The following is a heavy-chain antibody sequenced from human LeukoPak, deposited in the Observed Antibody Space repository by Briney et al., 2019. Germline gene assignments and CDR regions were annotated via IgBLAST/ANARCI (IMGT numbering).Heavy chain of an antibody. CDR1: GYTFTSYD. CDR3: ARGATMVRVVIPNWFDP. Sequence: ASVKVSCKASGYTFTSYDINWVRQATGQGLEWMGWMNPNSGNTGYAQKFQGRVTMTRNTSISTAYMELSSLRSEDTAVYYCARGATMVRVVIPNWFDPWGQGTLVTVSS. D-gene: IGHD3-10*01. V-gene: IGHV1-8*01. CDR2: MNPNSGNT. J-gene: IGHJ5*02.